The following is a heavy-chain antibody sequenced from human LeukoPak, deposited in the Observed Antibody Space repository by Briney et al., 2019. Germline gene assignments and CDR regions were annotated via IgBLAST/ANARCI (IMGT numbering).Heavy chain of an antibody. CDR1: GGSISSYY. CDR3: ARAHYDSSGYYFDY. D-gene: IGHD3-22*01. V-gene: IGHV4-4*07. CDR2: IYSSGST. J-gene: IGHJ4*02. Sequence: SETLSLTCTVSGGSISSYYWSWVRQPAGKGLEWIGRIYSSGSTNYNPSLKSRVAMSVDTSKNQFSLKLSSVTAADTAVYYCARAHYDSSGYYFDYWGQGTLVTAS.